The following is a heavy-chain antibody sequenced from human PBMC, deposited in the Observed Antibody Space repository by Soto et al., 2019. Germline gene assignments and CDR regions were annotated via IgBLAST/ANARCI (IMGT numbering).Heavy chain of an antibody. CDR2: ISSSSSTI. CDR3: ARDEYSGYDFSDY. D-gene: IGHD5-12*01. J-gene: IGHJ4*02. CDR1: GFTFSSYS. V-gene: IGHV3-48*01. Sequence: GGSLRLSCAASGFTFSSYSMNWVRQAPGKGLEWVSYISSSSSTIYYADSVKGRFTISRDNAKNSLYLQMNSLRAEDTAVYYCARDEYSGYDFSDYWGQGTLVTVSS.